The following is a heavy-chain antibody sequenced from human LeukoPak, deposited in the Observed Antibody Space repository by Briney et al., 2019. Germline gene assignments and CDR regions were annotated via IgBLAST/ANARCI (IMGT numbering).Heavy chain of an antibody. D-gene: IGHD4-17*01. J-gene: IGHJ6*03. V-gene: IGHV4-4*07. CDR3: ARDYGDYEMGYYYYMDV. CDR2: IYTSGST. CDR1: GGSISSYY. Sequence: SETLSLTCTVSGGSISSYYWSWIRQPAGKGLEWIGRIYTSGSTNYNPSLKSRVTMSVDTSKNQFSLKLSSVTAADTAVYYCARDYGDYEMGYYYYMDVWGKGTTVTISS.